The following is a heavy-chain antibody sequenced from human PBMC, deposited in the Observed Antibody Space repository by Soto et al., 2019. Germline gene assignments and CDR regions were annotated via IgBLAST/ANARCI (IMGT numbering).Heavy chain of an antibody. Sequence: EVQVLESGGGLVQPGGSLRLSCAASGFTFSSYAMRWVRQAPGKGLEWVSAISGSGGSTYYADSVKGRFTISRDNSKNTLYLQMNSLRAGDTAVYYCEIRGSGSNYDYGGQGTLLSVSS. J-gene: IGHJ4*02. CDR2: ISGSGGST. V-gene: IGHV3-23*01. CDR1: GFTFSSYA. D-gene: IGHD1-26*01. CDR3: EIRGSGSNYDY.